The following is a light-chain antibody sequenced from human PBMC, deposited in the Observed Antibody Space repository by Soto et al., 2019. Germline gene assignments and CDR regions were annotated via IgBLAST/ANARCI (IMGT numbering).Light chain of an antibody. J-gene: IGKJ4*01. Sequence: DIPMTQSPSTLSGSVGDRVTISCRASQTISSWLAWYQQKPGKAPKLLIYKASTLKSGVPSRFSGSGSGTEFTLTISSLQPDDFATYYCQQSYSTFALTFGGGTKVDIK. CDR2: KAS. V-gene: IGKV1-5*03. CDR1: QTISSW. CDR3: QQSYSTFALT.